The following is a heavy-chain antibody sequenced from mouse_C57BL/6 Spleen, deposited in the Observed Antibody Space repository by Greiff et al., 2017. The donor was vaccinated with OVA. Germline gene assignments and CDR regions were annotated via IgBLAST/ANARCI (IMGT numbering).Heavy chain of an antibody. CDR1: GYTFTDYY. CDR3: ARGNWYFDV. CDR2: INPNNGGT. V-gene: IGHV1-26*01. Sequence: VQLQQSGPELVKPGASVKISCKASGYTFTDYYMNWVKQSHGKSLEWIGDINPNNGGTSYNQKFKGKATLTVDKSSSTAYMELRSLTSEDSAVYYCARGNWYFDVWGKGTTVTVSS. J-gene: IGHJ1*03.